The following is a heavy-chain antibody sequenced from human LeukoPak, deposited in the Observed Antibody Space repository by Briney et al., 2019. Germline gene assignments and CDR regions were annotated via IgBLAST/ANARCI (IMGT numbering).Heavy chain of an antibody. Sequence: GGSLRLSCVASGFTFSSYNMNWVRQAPGKGLEWVSYISSSSSIIYYADSVKGRFTISRDNAKNSLYLQMNSLRAEDTAVYYCARRQDYFDYWGQGTLVTVSS. J-gene: IGHJ4*02. CDR2: ISSSSSII. CDR3: ARRQDYFDY. V-gene: IGHV3-48*04. CDR1: GFTFSSYN.